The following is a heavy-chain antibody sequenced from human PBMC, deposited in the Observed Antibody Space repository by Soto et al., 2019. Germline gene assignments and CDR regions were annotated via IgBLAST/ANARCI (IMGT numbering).Heavy chain of an antibody. D-gene: IGHD3-16*01. Sequence: LSLTCTVSGGSISSYYWSWIRQPPGKGLEWIGYIYYSGSTNYNPSLKSRVTISVDTSKNQFSLKLSSVTAADTAVYYCARLFSSLAPVDYWGQGTLVTVSS. CDR3: ARLFSSLAPVDY. J-gene: IGHJ4*02. V-gene: IGHV4-59*08. CDR2: IYYSGST. CDR1: GGSISSYY.